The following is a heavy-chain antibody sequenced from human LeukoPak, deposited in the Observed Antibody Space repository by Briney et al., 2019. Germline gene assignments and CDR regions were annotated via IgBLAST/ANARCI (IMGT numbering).Heavy chain of an antibody. CDR2: ISSDSSYI. D-gene: IGHD4-17*01. V-gene: IGHV3-21*01. CDR3: ARIRDFGASYHYFYMDV. Sequence: PGGSLRLSCAASGFTFDDYGMSWVRQAPGKGLEWVSAISSDSSYIYYADSVRGRFTISRDNARNSLYLQMSSLRAEDTAVYYCARIRDFGASYHYFYMDVWGKGTTVTVSS. CDR1: GFTFDDYG. J-gene: IGHJ6*03.